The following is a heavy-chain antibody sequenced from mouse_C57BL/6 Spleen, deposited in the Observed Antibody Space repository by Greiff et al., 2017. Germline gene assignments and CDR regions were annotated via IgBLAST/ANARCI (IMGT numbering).Heavy chain of an antibody. CDR3: ARYYYGSSYYFDY. J-gene: IGHJ2*01. CDR1: GYTFTSYW. CDR2: IDPSDSET. V-gene: IGHV1-52*01. Sequence: QVQLQQPGAELVRPGSSVKLSCKASGYTFTSYWMHWVKQRPIQGLEWIGNIDPSDSETHYNQKFKDKATLTVDKSSSTASMQLSSLTSEYSAVYYGARYYYGSSYYFDYWGQGTTLTVSS. D-gene: IGHD1-1*01.